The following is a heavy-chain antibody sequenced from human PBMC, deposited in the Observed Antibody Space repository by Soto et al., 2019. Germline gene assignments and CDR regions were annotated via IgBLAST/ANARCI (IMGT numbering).Heavy chain of an antibody. D-gene: IGHD4-17*01. CDR2: ISGSGGST. CDR3: AKDPSTHYGDYVGWFDP. CDR1: GFTFSSYA. Sequence: GGSLRLSCAASGFTFSSYAMSWVRQAPGKGLEWVSAISGSGGSTYYADSVKGRFTISRDNSKNTLYLQMNSLRAEDTAVYYCAKDPSTHYGDYVGWFDPWGQGTLVTVSS. J-gene: IGHJ5*02. V-gene: IGHV3-23*01.